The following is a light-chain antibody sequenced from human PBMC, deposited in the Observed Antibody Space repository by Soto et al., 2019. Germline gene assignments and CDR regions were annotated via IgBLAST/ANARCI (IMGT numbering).Light chain of an antibody. J-gene: IGLJ1*01. CDR1: SSDVGSYNL. CDR2: DVS. V-gene: IGLV2-23*02. CDR3: CSYAGSSTFYV. Sequence: QSALTQPASVSGSPGQSITISCTGTSSDVGSYNLVSWYQQHPGKAPKLMIYDVSKRPSGVSDRFSGSKSGTTASLTISGLQAEDEADYYCCSYAGSSTFYVFGTGTKVTVL.